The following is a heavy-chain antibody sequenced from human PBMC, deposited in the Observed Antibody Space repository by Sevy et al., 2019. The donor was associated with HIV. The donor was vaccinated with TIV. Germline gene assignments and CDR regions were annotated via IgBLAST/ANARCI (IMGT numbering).Heavy chain of an antibody. J-gene: IGHJ4*02. CDR1: GYTFTGYY. CDR2: INPNSGGT. V-gene: IGHV1-2*02. D-gene: IGHD6-13*01. Sequence: ASVKVSCKASGYTFTGYYMHWVRQAPGQGLEWMGWINPNSGGTNYAQKFQGRVTMTRDTSISTAYMELGRLGSDDTAVYYCARVGYSSSWPDYWGQGTLVTVSS. CDR3: ARVGYSSSWPDY.